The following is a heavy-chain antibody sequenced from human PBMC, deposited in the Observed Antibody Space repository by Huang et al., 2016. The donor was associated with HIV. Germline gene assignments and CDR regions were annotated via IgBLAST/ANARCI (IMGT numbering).Heavy chain of an antibody. CDR3: VKGDIVGTANFFDY. CDR1: GFRFDNSA. Sequence: EVQLVESGGNLIQTGGSLRLPCAASGFRFDNSAMYWVRQAPGKGLELVSSISWHSANIAEGDSVKGRFTISRDNARNSLYLQMNSLRPDDTALYYCVKGDIVGTANFFDYWGQGTQVSVSS. CDR2: ISWHSANI. J-gene: IGHJ4*02. D-gene: IGHD1-26*01. V-gene: IGHV3-9*01.